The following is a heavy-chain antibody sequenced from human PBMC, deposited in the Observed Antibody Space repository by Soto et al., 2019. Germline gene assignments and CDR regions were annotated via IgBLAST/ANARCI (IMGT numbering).Heavy chain of an antibody. Sequence: PSETLSLTCAVSGGSISSGGYSWSWFRQPPRNGVEWIGYIFHSGSTYYNTSLNSRVTISVEGSKNHFSLELSSVTAADTAVYYFSREGGSGSPDWSFYVWVRGTMVTVSS. D-gene: IGHD1-26*01. CDR1: GGSISSGGYS. CDR2: IFHSGST. CDR3: SREGGSGSPDWSFYV. V-gene: IGHV4-30-2*01. J-gene: IGHJ2*01.